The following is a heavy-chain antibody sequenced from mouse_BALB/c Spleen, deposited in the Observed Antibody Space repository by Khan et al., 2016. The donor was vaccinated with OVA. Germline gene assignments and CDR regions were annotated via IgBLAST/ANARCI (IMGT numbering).Heavy chain of an antibody. J-gene: IGHJ3*01. CDR1: GYTFTSYT. D-gene: IGHD2-14*01. CDR2: INPSNNYT. Sequence: QVQLQQSGAELARPGASVKMSCKASGYTFTSYTMHWVRQRPGQAPEWIGHINPSNNYTNYNQNFKDKATLIVDKSSSTAYMQLSSLTSEDSAVYYGVREGAYHRSDGWLAYWGQGTLVTVSA. CDR3: VREGAYHRSDGWLAY. V-gene: IGHV1-4*01.